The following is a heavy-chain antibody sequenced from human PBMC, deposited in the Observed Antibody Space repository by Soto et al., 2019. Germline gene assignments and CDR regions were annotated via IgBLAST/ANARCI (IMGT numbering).Heavy chain of an antibody. CDR2: IGTQHDT. CDR3: ARQASYWHGGGGWFDP. D-gene: IGHD2-8*02. Sequence: EVQLVESGGGLVQPGGSLRLSCAASGFTFSAYDMHWVRQATGKGLEWVSAIGTQHDTYYPDSVKGRFTISRENAKHSLYFQMNRLRAGDTAVYYCARQASYWHGGGGWFDPWGQGTLVTVSS. V-gene: IGHV3-13*01. J-gene: IGHJ5*02. CDR1: GFTFSAYD.